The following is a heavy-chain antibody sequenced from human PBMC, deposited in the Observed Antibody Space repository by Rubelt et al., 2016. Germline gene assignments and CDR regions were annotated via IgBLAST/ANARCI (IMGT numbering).Heavy chain of an antibody. Sequence: QVQLRVSGSGLVKASQTLSLTCAVSGAYITNDGSSWNWIRQPPGKGLEWIGYVFHSGDTVYNSSLKSRVTISVDTSKNQFSLKLSSVTAADTAVYYCARQVSPYSGDWYTGWRWFDPWGQGTLVTVSS. J-gene: IGHJ5*02. V-gene: IGHV4-30-2*03. CDR3: ARQVSPYSGDWYTGWRWFDP. D-gene: IGHD6-13*01. CDR1: GAYITNDGSS. CDR2: VFHSGDT.